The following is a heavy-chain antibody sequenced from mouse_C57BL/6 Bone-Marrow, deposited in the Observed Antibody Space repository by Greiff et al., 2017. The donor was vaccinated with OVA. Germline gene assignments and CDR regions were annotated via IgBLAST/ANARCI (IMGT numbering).Heavy chain of an antibody. CDR2: IYPGDGDT. Sequence: VQLQQSGPELVKPGASVKISCKASGYAFSSSWMNWVKQRPGKGLEWIGRIYPGDGDTNYNGKFKGKATLTADKSSSTAYMQLSSLTSEDSAVYFCARSLYYYYGSSPEFAYWGQGTLVTVSA. D-gene: IGHD1-1*01. V-gene: IGHV1-82*01. CDR3: ARSLYYYYGSSPEFAY. CDR1: GYAFSSSW. J-gene: IGHJ3*01.